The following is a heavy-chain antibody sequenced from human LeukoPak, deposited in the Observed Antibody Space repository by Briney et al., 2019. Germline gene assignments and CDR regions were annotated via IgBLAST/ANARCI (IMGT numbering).Heavy chain of an antibody. V-gene: IGHV3-23*01. CDR3: AKSLYGGCDY. Sequence: GSLQPSCAASGFRFSNYAMRWVRQAPGKGLGGVSGVNGNGGSTSYADSVKGRFTIFRDNSKNTVYLQMNSLRVEDTAVYYCAKSLYGGCDYWGQGTVVTVSS. D-gene: IGHD3-16*02. CDR2: VNGNGGST. J-gene: IGHJ4*02. CDR1: GFRFSNYA.